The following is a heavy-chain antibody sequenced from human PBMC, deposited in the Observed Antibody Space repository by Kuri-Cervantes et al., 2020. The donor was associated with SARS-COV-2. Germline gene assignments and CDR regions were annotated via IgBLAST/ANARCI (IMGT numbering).Heavy chain of an antibody. CDR2: INYSGSV. V-gene: IGHV4-59*01. D-gene: IGHD2-2*01. CDR3: SRSAAAFYGMDV. J-gene: IGHJ6*02. Sequence: SGTLFLTCSVSGDSISPYYWTWIRQPPGKGLEWIGHINYSGSVNYNPSLMSRLTISVDKSRNQVSLKLTSVTAADTAVYYCSRSAAAFYGMDVWGQGTTVTVSS. CDR1: GDSISPYY.